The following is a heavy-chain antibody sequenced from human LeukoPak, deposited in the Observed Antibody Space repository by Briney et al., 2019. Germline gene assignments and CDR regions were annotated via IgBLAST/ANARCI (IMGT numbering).Heavy chain of an antibody. CDR1: GFTFSSYW. D-gene: IGHD6-19*01. Sequence: PGGSLRLSCEASGFTFSSYWMRWVRQAPGKGLVWVSRINSDGSSASYADSVKGRFTISRDNAKNTVFLQMNGLRAEDTAVYYCARDMQWLALEALDYWGQGTLVTVSS. CDR2: INSDGSSA. J-gene: IGHJ4*02. CDR3: ARDMQWLALEALDY. V-gene: IGHV3-74*01.